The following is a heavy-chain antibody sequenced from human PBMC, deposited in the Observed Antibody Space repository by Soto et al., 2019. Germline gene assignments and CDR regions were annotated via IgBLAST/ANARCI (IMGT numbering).Heavy chain of an antibody. D-gene: IGHD2-15*01. J-gene: IGHJ5*02. CDR3: AASAVVAAHH. CDR2: IRGNGSNI. Sequence: GGFLRLSCAASGFTFSSYGMHWIRQAPGKGLEWLSYIRGNGSNIYYADSVKGRFTVSRDNAKNLLYLQMNSLRVEDTAVYYCAASAVVAAHHWGQGALVTVS. CDR1: GFTFSSYG. V-gene: IGHV3-21*04.